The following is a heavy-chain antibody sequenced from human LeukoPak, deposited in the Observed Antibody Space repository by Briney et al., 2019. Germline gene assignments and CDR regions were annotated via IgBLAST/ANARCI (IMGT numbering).Heavy chain of an antibody. CDR3: ARDKLNHYYDSSGLDY. CDR2: ISSSGSTI. D-gene: IGHD3-22*01. V-gene: IGHV3-48*03. CDR1: GFTFSSYE. J-gene: IGHJ4*02. Sequence: GGSLRLSCAASGFTFSSYEMNWVRQAPGKGLEWVSYISSSGSTIYYADSVKGRFTISRDNAKNSLYLQMNSLRAEDTAVYYCARDKLNHYYDSSGLDYWGQGTLVTVSS.